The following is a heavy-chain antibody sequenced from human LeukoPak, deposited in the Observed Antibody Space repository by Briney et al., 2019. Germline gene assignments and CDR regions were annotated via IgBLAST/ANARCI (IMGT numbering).Heavy chain of an antibody. Sequence: SVTVSCKVSGSPLSEVSLHWVRQPPGKGLEWMGVFDSEDEEIIYAPTFQDRLTLTADESTNTVFMRLTSLRSADTAVWYCSTDRSGYGFGYCGLDVGGRGTTVTV. V-gene: IGHV1-24*01. CDR2: FDSEDEEI. J-gene: IGHJ6*01. D-gene: IGHD5-12*01. CDR3: STDRSGYGFGYCGLDV. CDR1: GSPLSEVS.